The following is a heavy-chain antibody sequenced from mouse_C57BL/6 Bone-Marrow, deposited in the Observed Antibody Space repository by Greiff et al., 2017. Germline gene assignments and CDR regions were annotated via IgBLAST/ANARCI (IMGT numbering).Heavy chain of an antibody. Sequence: QVQLQQSGAELVMPGASVKLSCKASGYTFTSYWMHWVKQRPGQGLEWIGEIDPSDSYTNYNQKFKGKSTLTVDKSSSTAYMQLSSLTSEDSAVYYCARAVTTRAMDYWGQGTSVTVSS. J-gene: IGHJ4*01. CDR1: GYTFTSYW. V-gene: IGHV1-69*01. D-gene: IGHD2-5*01. CDR2: IDPSDSYT. CDR3: ARAVTTRAMDY.